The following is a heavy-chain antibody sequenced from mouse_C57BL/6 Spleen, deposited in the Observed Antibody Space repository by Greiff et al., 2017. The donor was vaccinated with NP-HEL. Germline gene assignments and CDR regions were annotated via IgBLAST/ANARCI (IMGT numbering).Heavy chain of an antibody. D-gene: IGHD3-3*01. CDR2: IRNKANGYTT. CDR3: ARTDEGTFAY. V-gene: IGHV7-3*01. CDR1: GFTFTDYY. J-gene: IGHJ3*01. Sequence: EVMLVESGGGLVQPGGSLSLSCAASGFTFTDYYMSWVRQPPGKALEWLGFIRNKANGYTTEYSASVKGRFTISRDNSQSILYLQMNALRAEDSATYYSARTDEGTFAYWGQGTLVTVSA.